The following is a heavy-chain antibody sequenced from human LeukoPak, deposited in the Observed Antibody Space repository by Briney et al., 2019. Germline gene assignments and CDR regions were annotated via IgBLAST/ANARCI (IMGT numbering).Heavy chain of an antibody. Sequence: PGRSLRLSCAASGFTFSSYAMHWVRQAPCKGLEWVAVISYDGSNKYYADSVKGRFTISRDNSKNTLYLQMNSLRAEDTAVYYCARVIRNNDAFDIWGQGTMVTVSS. D-gene: IGHD2/OR15-2a*01. V-gene: IGHV3-30-3*01. J-gene: IGHJ3*02. CDR1: GFTFSSYA. CDR3: ARVIRNNDAFDI. CDR2: ISYDGSNK.